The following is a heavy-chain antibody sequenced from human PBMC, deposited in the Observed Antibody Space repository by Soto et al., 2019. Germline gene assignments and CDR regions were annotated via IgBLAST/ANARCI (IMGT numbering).Heavy chain of an antibody. D-gene: IGHD1-1*01. V-gene: IGHV4-31*03. CDR1: GGSISSGGYY. J-gene: IGHJ6*04. CDR3: AREDDALGYYGMDV. CDR2: IYYSGST. Sequence: QVQLQESGPGLVKPSQTLSLTCTVSGGSISSGGYYWSWIRQHPGKGLEWIGYIYYSGSTYYNPSLKSRVSISVDTSKNQSSLKLSSVTAADTAVYYCAREDDALGYYGMDVWGKGTTVTVCS.